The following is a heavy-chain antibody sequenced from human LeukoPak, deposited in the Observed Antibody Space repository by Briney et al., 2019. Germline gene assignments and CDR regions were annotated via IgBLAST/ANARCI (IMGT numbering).Heavy chain of an antibody. CDR3: AKDFRRGRDY. CDR1: GLPLSSYA. V-gene: IGHV3-23*01. Sequence: GGPLTLPCAASGLPLSSYAMRWVRQAPGKGLEWVSTISGSGGNTFYADSVKGRFPISRDNFKNTLYLQMTSLRAEDTAVYYCAKDFRRGRDYWGQGTLVTVSS. J-gene: IGHJ4*02. CDR2: ISGSGGNT. D-gene: IGHD5-12*01.